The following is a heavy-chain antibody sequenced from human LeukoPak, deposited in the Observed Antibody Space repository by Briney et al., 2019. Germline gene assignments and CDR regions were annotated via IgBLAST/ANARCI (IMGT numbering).Heavy chain of an antibody. CDR2: IYHSGST. J-gene: IGHJ4*02. D-gene: IGHD3-10*01. CDR3: ARVGPMVRGANDY. CDR1: GGSISSGGYY. V-gene: IGHV4-30-2*01. Sequence: SETLSLTCTVSGGSISSGGYYWSWIRQPPGKGLEWIGYIYHSGSTYYNPSLKSRVTISVDRSKNQFSLKLSSVTAADTAVYYCARVGPMVRGANDYWGQGTLVTVSS.